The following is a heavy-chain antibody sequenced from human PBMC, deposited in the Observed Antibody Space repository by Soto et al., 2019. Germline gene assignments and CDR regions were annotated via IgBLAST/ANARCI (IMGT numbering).Heavy chain of an antibody. CDR2: SRRSSTLL. D-gene: IGHD3-22*01. V-gene: IGHV3-21*06. CDR1: GFTFSDYS. Sequence: EVQLVESGGGLVKPGGSLRLSCAASGFTFSDYSMNWVRQAPGKGLEWVSSSRRSSTLLYYADSVKGRFTISRDTAKNALDLQMNSLRAEDTAVYYCAREYYYESNGWLRPFDYWGQGTLVTVSS. J-gene: IGHJ4*02. CDR3: AREYYYESNGWLRPFDY.